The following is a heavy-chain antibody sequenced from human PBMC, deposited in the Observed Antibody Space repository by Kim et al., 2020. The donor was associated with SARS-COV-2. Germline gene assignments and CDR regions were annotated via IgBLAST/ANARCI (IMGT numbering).Heavy chain of an antibody. CDR3: AKRGGTYYDSSGYPLYYFDY. CDR2: ISGSGGST. J-gene: IGHJ4*02. CDR1: GFTFSSYA. D-gene: IGHD3-22*01. V-gene: IGHV3-23*01. Sequence: GGSLRLSCAASGFTFSSYAMSWVRQAPGKGLEWVSAISGSGGSTYYADSVKGRFTISRDNSKNTLYLQMNSLRAEDTAVYYCAKRGGTYYDSSGYPLYYFDYWGQGTLVTVSS.